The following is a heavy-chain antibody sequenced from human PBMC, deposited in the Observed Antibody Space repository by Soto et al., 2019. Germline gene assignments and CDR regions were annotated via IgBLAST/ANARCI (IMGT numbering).Heavy chain of an antibody. J-gene: IGHJ4*02. CDR3: AKGLDWNRPPFDY. CDR1: GFTFSSYG. Sequence: GGSLRLSCAASGFTFSSYGMHWVRQAPGKGLEWVAVISHDGSNKYYADSVKGRFTISRDNSKNTLYLQMNSLRAEDTAVYYCAKGLDWNRPPFDYWGQGTLVTVSS. CDR2: ISHDGSNK. V-gene: IGHV3-30*18. D-gene: IGHD1-1*01.